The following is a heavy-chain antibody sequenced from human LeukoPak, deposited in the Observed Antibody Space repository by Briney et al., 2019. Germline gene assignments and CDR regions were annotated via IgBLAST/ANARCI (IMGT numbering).Heavy chain of an antibody. J-gene: IGHJ4*02. CDR3: ARLWFGELLRNPAVY. CDR1: GFTFSSYA. V-gene: IGHV3-30-3*01. Sequence: GGSLRLSCAASGFTFSSYAMHWVRQAPGKGLEWVAVISYDGSNKYYADSVKGRFTISRDNSKNTLYLQMNSLRAEDTAVYYCARLWFGELLRNPAVYWGQGTLVTVSS. CDR2: ISYDGSNK. D-gene: IGHD3-10*01.